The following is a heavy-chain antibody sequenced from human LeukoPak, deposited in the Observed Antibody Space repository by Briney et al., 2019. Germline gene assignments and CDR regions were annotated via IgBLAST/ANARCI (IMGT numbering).Heavy chain of an antibody. Sequence: SETLSLTCAVYDGSFSGSYCTWIRQPPGKGLEWIGEINHSGSANYNPSLKSRVTISVDTSKNQFSLKLSSVTAADTAVYYCARAPDYYDSSGYYANAFDIWGQGTMVTVSS. CDR1: DGSFSGSY. V-gene: IGHV4-34*01. J-gene: IGHJ3*02. CDR2: INHSGSA. D-gene: IGHD3-22*01. CDR3: ARAPDYYDSSGYYANAFDI.